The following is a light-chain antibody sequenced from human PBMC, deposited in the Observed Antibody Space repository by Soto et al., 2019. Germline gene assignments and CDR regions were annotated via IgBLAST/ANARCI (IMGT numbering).Light chain of an antibody. J-gene: IGKJ4*01. V-gene: IGKV3-15*01. CDR3: QHYKTWPLS. Sequence: IVMTQSPATLSVSPGERATLSCRASQSIGSTLAWYQQKPGQTPRLLIYDASTRATGIPARFSGIGSVTEFTLIISSLQSEDFAVYYCQHYKTWPLSFGGGTKVEI. CDR2: DAS. CDR1: QSIGST.